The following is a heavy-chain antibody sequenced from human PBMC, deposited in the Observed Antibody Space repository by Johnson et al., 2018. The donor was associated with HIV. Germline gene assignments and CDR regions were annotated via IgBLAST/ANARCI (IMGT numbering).Heavy chain of an antibody. Sequence: QVQLVESGGGVVQPGRSLRLSCAASGFTFSSYVMHWVRQAPGKGLEWVAVISYDGSNKYYADSVKGRFTISRDNSKNTLYLQMNSLRAEDTAVYYCARDRTGGSYPRAFDIWGQGTMVTVSS. J-gene: IGHJ3*02. CDR3: ARDRTGGSYPRAFDI. CDR2: ISYDGSNK. V-gene: IGHV3-30-3*01. CDR1: GFTFSSYV. D-gene: IGHD1-26*01.